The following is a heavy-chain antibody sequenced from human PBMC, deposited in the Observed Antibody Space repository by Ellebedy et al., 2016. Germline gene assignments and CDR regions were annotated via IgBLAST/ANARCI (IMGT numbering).Heavy chain of an antibody. CDR2: IYHSGST. V-gene: IGHV4-4*02. J-gene: IGHJ6*02. CDR3: ARVHWNDIPYYAMDV. CDR1: GGSISSSNW. D-gene: IGHD1-1*01. Sequence: SETLSLTCAVSGGSISSSNWWSWVRQPPGKGLEWIGEIYHSGSTNYNPSLKSRVTISVDKSKNQFSLKLNSVTAADTAVYFCARVHWNDIPYYAMDVWGQGTTVTVSS.